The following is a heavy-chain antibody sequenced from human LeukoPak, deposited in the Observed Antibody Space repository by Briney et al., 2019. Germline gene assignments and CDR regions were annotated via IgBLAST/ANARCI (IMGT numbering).Heavy chain of an antibody. Sequence: GGSLRLSCAASGFPFSSYSMTWVRQAPGKGLEWVANIKLDGTTKFYVDSVKGRFTISRDNALNSLYLQMNSLRAEDTAIYYCARRGGGNSDWFDPWGQGTLVTISS. J-gene: IGHJ5*02. CDR3: ARRGGGNSDWFDP. CDR1: GFPFSSYS. V-gene: IGHV3-7*03. CDR2: IKLDGTTK. D-gene: IGHD4-23*01.